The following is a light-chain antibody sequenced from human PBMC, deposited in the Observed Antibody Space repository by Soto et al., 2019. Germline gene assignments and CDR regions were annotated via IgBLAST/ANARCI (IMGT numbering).Light chain of an antibody. Sequence: QSALTQPASVSGSPGQSITISCSGTSSDVGGYDYVSWYQHRPGKAPKLIIYDVMRRPSGVSDRFSGSKSGNTASLTISGLQAEDEADYYCGSFTSRHFALRVFGGGTKVTVL. CDR1: SSDVGGYDY. V-gene: IGLV2-14*03. CDR2: DVM. CDR3: GSFTSRHFALRV. J-gene: IGLJ2*01.